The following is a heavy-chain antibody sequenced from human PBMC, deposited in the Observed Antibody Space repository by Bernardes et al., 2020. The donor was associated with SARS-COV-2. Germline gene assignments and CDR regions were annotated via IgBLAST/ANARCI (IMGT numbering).Heavy chain of an antibody. Sequence: GGSLRLSCAASGFTFSTYWMHWVRQAPGKGLVWVSRINSDEGGASYAASVRGRFTISRDNAKNTLYLQMNSLRADDTAVYYCVRGPSGGYGRFEYWGQGSLVTVSS. J-gene: IGHJ4*02. V-gene: IGHV3-74*01. CDR1: GFTFSTYW. D-gene: IGHD5-12*01. CDR2: INSDEGGA. CDR3: VRGPSGGYGRFEY.